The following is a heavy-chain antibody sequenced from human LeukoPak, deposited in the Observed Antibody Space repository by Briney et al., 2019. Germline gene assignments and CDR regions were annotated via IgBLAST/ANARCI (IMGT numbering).Heavy chain of an antibody. V-gene: IGHV1-69*04. D-gene: IGHD2-2*01. Sequence: VASVKVSCKASGGTFSSYAISWVRQAPGQGLEWMGRIIPILGIANYAQKFQGRVTITADKSTSTAYMELSSLRSEDTAVYYCARVYPDCSSTSCYYFDYWGQGTLGTVSS. J-gene: IGHJ4*02. CDR3: ARVYPDCSSTSCYYFDY. CDR2: IIPILGIA. CDR1: GGTFSSYA.